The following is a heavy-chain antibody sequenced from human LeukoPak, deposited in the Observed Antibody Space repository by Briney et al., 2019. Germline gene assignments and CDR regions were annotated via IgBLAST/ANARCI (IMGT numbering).Heavy chain of an antibody. CDR3: AKEFSWTVEASAARYYGMDV. Sequence: SGGSLRLSCAASGFTFSSYAMSWVRHAPGKGREWVSAISGSGGSTYYADSVKGRFTISRDNSKNTLYLQMNSLRAEDTAVYYCAKEFSWTVEASAARYYGMDVWGQGTTVTVSS. D-gene: IGHD1-26*01. CDR1: GFTFSSYA. CDR2: ISGSGGST. J-gene: IGHJ6*02. V-gene: IGHV3-23*01.